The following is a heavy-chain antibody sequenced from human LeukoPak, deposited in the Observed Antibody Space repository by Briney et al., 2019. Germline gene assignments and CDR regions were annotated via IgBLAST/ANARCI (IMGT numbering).Heavy chain of an antibody. CDR1: GFTFRSYS. Sequence: GGSLRLSCAASGFTFRSYSMTWVRQAPGKGLEWVSSFSSSSSYIYYADSVKRRFTISRDNAKNTLYVQLKSLRAQDTAVYYCARNEAAAGIFDYWGQGTLGTVSS. J-gene: IGHJ4*02. D-gene: IGHD6-13*01. CDR3: ARNEAAAGIFDY. V-gene: IGHV3-21*01. CDR2: FSSSSSYI.